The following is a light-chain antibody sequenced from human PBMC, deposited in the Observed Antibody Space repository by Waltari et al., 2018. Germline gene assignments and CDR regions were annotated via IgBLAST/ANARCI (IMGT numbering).Light chain of an antibody. CDR3: QQYNSYSPT. V-gene: IGKV1-5*03. J-gene: IGKJ1*01. Sequence: DIQLTQSPSTLSASAGEGSTITCRASQSISSWLAWYQQKPGKAPKLLIYKASSLESGVPSRFSGSGSGTEFTLTISSLQPDDFATYYCQQYNSYSPTFGQGTKVEIK. CDR1: QSISSW. CDR2: KAS.